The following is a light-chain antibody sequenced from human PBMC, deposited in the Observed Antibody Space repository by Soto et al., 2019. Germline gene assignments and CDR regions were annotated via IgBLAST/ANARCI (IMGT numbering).Light chain of an antibody. CDR2: EVT. CDR1: NSDIVAYDY. V-gene: IGLV2-14*01. CDR3: GSYASATLI. Sequence: QSALTQPASVSGSPGQSITISCTGSNSDIVAYDYVSWYQQHPGKPPTLLIYEVTFRPSGVPNRFSGSKSGNTATLTISGLLNEDEADYYCGSYASATLIFGGGTKLTVL. J-gene: IGLJ2*01.